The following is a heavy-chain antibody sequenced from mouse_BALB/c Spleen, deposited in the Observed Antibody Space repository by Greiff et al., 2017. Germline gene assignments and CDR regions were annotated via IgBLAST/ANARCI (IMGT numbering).Heavy chain of an antibody. CDR2: IYPGNSDT. CDR3: TRGNWDEGYAMDY. CDR1: GYTFTSYW. J-gene: IGHJ4*01. Sequence: EVQLQQSGTVLARPGASVKMSCKASGYTFTSYWMHWVKQRPGQGLEWIGAIYPGNSDTSYNQKFKGKAKLTAVTSTSTAYMELSSLTNEDSAVYYCTRGNWDEGYAMDYWGQGTSVTVSS. V-gene: IGHV1-5*01. D-gene: IGHD4-1*01.